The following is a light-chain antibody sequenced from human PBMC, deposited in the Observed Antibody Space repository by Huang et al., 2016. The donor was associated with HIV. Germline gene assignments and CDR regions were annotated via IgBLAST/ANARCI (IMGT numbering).Light chain of an antibody. CDR3: QQFNNYPH. CDR2: DGS. V-gene: IGKV1D-13*01. CDR1: QGINSP. Sequence: ATQLTQSPSSLSASVGDRVVITCRARQGINSPLAWYQQKPGKAPKLLIYDGSTLESGVPWRFSGSGAGTDFTLTISSLQPEDFATYYCQQFNNYPHFGGGTKVAIK. J-gene: IGKJ4*01.